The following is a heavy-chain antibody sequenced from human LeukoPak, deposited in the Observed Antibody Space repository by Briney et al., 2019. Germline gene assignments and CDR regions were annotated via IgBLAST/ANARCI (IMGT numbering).Heavy chain of an antibody. Sequence: PSETLSLTCSVSDGYISSISYFWGWIRQPPGKGLEWIGEINHSGSTNYNPSLKSRVTISVDTSKNQFSLKLSSVTAADTAVYYCARGHYSGSYYWGQGTLVTVSS. CDR2: INHSGST. J-gene: IGHJ4*02. D-gene: IGHD1-26*01. V-gene: IGHV4-39*07. CDR1: DGYISSISYF. CDR3: ARGHYSGSYY.